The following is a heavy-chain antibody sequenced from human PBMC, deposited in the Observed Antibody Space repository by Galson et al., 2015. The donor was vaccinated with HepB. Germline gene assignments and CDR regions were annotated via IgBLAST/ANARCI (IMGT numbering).Heavy chain of an antibody. CDR3: ARVDRSSWYGFGAFDV. Sequence: SLRLSCAASGFTFSSYGMHWVRQAPGKGLEWVALIWYNGNIKYYADSVKGRFTTSRDNSNNTLYLQMNSLRAEDTAIYYCARVDRSSWYGFGAFDVWGQGTMVTVSS. V-gene: IGHV3-33*01. J-gene: IGHJ3*01. CDR1: GFTFSSYG. D-gene: IGHD6-13*01. CDR2: IWYNGNIK.